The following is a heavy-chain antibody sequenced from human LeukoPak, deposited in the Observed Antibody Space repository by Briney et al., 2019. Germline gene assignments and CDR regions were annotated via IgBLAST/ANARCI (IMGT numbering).Heavy chain of an antibody. Sequence: SSETLSLTCTVSGGSISSYYWSWIRQPPGKGLEWIGYIYYSGSTNYNPSLKSRVTISVDTSKNQFSLKLSSVTAADTAVYYCARHSRGWRDYDSSRNWFDPWGQGTLVTVSS. D-gene: IGHD3-22*01. V-gene: IGHV4-59*08. CDR3: ARHSRGWRDYDSSRNWFDP. CDR2: IYYSGST. J-gene: IGHJ5*02. CDR1: GGSISSYY.